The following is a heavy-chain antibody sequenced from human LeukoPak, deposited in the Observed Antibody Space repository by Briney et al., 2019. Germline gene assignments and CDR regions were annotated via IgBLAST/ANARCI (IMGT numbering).Heavy chain of an antibody. CDR2: ISYDGSNE. D-gene: IGHD3-10*01. J-gene: IGHJ4*02. CDR1: GFTFSRYA. V-gene: IGHV3-30-3*01. Sequence: GGSLRLSCAASGFTFSRYAMHWVRQAPGKGLEWVAVISYDGSNEYYADSVKGRFTISRDSSENTLYLQMNSLRVEDTAVYYCARVGYYSSGPFSYFDYWGEGTLVTVSS. CDR3: ARVGYYSSGPFSYFDY.